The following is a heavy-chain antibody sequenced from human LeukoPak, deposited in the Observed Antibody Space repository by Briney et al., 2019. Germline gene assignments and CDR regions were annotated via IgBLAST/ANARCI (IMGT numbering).Heavy chain of an antibody. V-gene: IGHV1-2*02. J-gene: IGHJ4*02. D-gene: IGHD5-24*01. CDR2: IRPNSDGI. CDR3: ARDPVDGYSHYDF. Sequence: ASVKVSCKASGYTLTDHHLIWVRQAPGQGLEWMGWIRPNSDGIRYAQEFQGRATMTRDTSISTAYMELTSLTSDDTAIYYCARDPVDGYSHYDFWGQGTLVTVSS. CDR1: GYTLTDHH.